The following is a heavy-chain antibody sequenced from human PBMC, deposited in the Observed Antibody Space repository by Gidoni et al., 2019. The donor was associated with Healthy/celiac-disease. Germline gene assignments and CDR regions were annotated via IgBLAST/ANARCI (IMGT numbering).Heavy chain of an antibody. J-gene: IGHJ4*02. CDR1: GFTVSSNY. CDR3: ASSPVDTGGYYFDY. D-gene: IGHD5-18*01. Sequence: EVQLVESGGGLIQPGGSLRLSCAASGFTVSSNYMSWVRQAPGKGLGWVSVIYSGGSTYYADSVNGRFTISRDNSKNTLYLQMNSLRAEDTAVYYCASSPVDTGGYYFDYWGQGTLVTVSA. V-gene: IGHV3-53*01. CDR2: IYSGGST.